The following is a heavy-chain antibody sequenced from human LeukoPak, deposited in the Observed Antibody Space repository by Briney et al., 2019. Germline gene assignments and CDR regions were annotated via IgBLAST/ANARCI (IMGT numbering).Heavy chain of an antibody. J-gene: IGHJ5*02. V-gene: IGHV1-2*02. CDR2: INPNSGGT. D-gene: IGHD1-26*01. CDR1: GYTFTSYY. Sequence: ASVKVSCKASGYTFTSYYMHWVRQAPGQGLEWMGWINPNSGGTNYAQKFQGRVTMTRDTSISTAYMELSRLRSDDTAVYYCARGWELRVPDWFDPWGQGTLVTVSS. CDR3: ARGWELRVPDWFDP.